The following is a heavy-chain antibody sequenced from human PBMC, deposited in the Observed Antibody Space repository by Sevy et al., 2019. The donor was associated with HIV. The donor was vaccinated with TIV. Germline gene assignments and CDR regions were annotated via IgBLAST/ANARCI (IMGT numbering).Heavy chain of an antibody. CDR3: GKGDVVVPVAGYGLDV. J-gene: IGHJ6*02. D-gene: IGHD2-2*01. V-gene: IGHV3-23*01. CDR1: GFTFSIYA. Sequence: GGSLRLSCAASGFTFSIYAMSWVRQAPGKGLEWVSSISRSGGSTHYEDSVKGRLTISRDNSKSTLFLQMNSLRAEDTAVYYCGKGDVVVPVAGYGLDVWGQGTTVTVSS. CDR2: ISRSGGST.